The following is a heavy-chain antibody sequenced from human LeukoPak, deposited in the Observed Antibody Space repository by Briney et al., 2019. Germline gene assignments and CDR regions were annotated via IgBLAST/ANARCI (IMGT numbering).Heavy chain of an antibody. CDR3: AGGSCWLMDV. Sequence: GRSLRISCAASGFSFSTYWMNWVRQAPGKGLEWVANIKKDGSETYDVDSVKGRFTISRDDAKNSLYLQMKSLRDEDTAVYYCAGGSCWLMDVWGKGTTVTVSS. J-gene: IGHJ6*04. D-gene: IGHD6-19*01. V-gene: IGHV3-7*01. CDR2: IKKDGSET. CDR1: GFSFSTYW.